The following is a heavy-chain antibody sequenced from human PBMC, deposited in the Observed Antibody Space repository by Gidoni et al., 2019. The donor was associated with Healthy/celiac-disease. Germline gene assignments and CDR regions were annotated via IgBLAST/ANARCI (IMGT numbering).Heavy chain of an antibody. CDR1: GFTFSSYG. V-gene: IGHV3-33*01. J-gene: IGHJ3*02. CDR3: ARGSSSGYSNDAFDI. D-gene: IGHD3-22*01. CDR2: IWYDGSNK. Sequence: QVQLVESGGGVVQPGRSLRLSCAASGFTFSSYGMHWVRQAPGKGLEWVAVIWYDGSNKYYADSVKGRFTISRDNSKNTLYLQMNSLRAEDTAVYYCARGSSSGYSNDAFDIWGQGTMVTVSS.